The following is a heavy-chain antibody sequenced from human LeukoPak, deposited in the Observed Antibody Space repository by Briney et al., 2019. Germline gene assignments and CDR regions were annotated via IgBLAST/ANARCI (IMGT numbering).Heavy chain of an antibody. Sequence: GGSLRLSCAASGFTFSDYYMTWIRQAPGKGLEWVSSISSGSTYTNYADSVKGRFTISRDNAKNSLYLQMNSLRDEDTAVYYCARVGGATAVTMYFEYWGQGTLVTVTS. CDR1: GFTFSDYY. CDR3: ARVGGATAVTMYFEY. V-gene: IGHV3-11*06. D-gene: IGHD1-26*01. CDR2: ISSGSTYT. J-gene: IGHJ4*02.